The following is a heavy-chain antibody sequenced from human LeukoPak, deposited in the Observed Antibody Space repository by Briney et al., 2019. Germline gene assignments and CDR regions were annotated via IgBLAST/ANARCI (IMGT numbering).Heavy chain of an antibody. CDR2: INPHSGGT. J-gene: IGHJ4*02. D-gene: IGHD2-2*01. V-gene: IGHV1-2*02. CDR1: GYTFTGYY. CDR3: ATCGSSTSCYRGYFDF. Sequence: ASVKVSCKASGYTFTGYYLHWVRQAPGQGPEWRGWINPHSGGTNYAQKFQGRVTLTSDTSISTAYMELSGLRSDDTAVYYCATCGSSTSCYRGYFDFWGQGSLVTVSS.